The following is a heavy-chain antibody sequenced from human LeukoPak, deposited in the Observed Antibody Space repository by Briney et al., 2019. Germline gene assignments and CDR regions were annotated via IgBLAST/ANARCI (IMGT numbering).Heavy chain of an antibody. J-gene: IGHJ4*02. D-gene: IGHD2-8*01. Sequence: GASVKVSCKAFGYTFTDYHMHWVRPAPRQEREWMGWINPNSGDTNYAQKFQGRVTMTRDTTISTAYMELSRLRSDDTAVFYCATLMAHLVYWGEGTLVTVSS. V-gene: IGHV1-2*02. CDR1: GYTFTDYH. CDR3: ATLMAHLVY. CDR2: INPNSGDT.